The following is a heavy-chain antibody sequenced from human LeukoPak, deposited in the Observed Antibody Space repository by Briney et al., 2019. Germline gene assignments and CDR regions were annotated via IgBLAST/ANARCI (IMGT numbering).Heavy chain of an antibody. D-gene: IGHD2-21*01. V-gene: IGHV1-69*05. Sequence: SVKVSCKASGGTFSSYAISWVRQAPGQGLEWMGGIIPSFGTANYAQKFQGRVTITTDESTSTAYMELNSLRSEDTAVYYCASDQHDYMDVWGKGTTVTVSS. CDR1: GGTFSSYA. CDR2: IIPSFGTA. CDR3: ASDQHDYMDV. J-gene: IGHJ6*03.